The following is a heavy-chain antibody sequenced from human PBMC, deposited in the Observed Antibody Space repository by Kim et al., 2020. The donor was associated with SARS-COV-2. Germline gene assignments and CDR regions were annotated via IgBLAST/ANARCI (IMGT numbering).Heavy chain of an antibody. V-gene: IGHV4-39*01. CDR3: ARQGLKWELLLWFDP. CDR1: GGSISSSSYY. CDR2: IYYTGST. Sequence: SETLSLTCTVSGGSISSSSYYWGWIRQPPGKGLEWIGSIYYTGSTYYNPSLKSRVTISVDTSKNQFSLKLTSVTATDTAVYYCARQGLKWELLLWFDPWGQGTLVTVSS. J-gene: IGHJ5*02. D-gene: IGHD1-26*01.